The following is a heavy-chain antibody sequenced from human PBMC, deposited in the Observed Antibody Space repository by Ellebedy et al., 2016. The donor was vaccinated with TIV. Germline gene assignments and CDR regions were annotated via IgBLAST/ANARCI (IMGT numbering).Heavy chain of an antibody. CDR1: GDSISSTNYF. D-gene: IGHD5-12*01. CDR3: ASHRGFYSGWSFDY. CDR2: LNYGGET. Sequence: MPSETLSLTCIVSGDSISSTNYFWGWIRQPPGKGLEWIGSLNYGGETYFDPSLKSRVTLSLDTSKNQFSLKVNSVTAADPAIYYCASHRGFYSGWSFDYWGQGTLITVSS. J-gene: IGHJ4*02. V-gene: IGHV4-39*07.